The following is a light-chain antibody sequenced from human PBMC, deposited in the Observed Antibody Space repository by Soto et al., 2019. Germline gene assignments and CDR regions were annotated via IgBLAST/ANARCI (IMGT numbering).Light chain of an antibody. CDR3: CSYTTSNTRQIV. CDR1: SSDVGGYNY. Sequence: QSVLTQPASVSGSPGQSITISCTGTSSDVGGYNYVSWYQQQPGKAPKFMIYDVTNRPSGVSNRFSGSTSGNTASLTISGLQAEDEADYYCCSYTTSNTRQIVFGTGTKVTV. CDR2: DVT. V-gene: IGLV2-14*01. J-gene: IGLJ1*01.